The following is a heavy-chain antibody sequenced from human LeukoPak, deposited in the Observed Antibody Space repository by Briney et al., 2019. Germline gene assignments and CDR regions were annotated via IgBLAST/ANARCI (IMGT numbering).Heavy chain of an antibody. Sequence: PGGSLRLSCAASGFTFSSYEFNWVRQAPGKGLEWVSAISGSGGSTYYADSVKGRFTISRDNSKNTLYLQMNSLRAEDTAVYYCAKSHIGYFDYWGQGTLVTVSS. CDR2: ISGSGGST. CDR3: AKSHIGYFDY. V-gene: IGHV3-23*01. D-gene: IGHD5-12*01. CDR1: GFTFSSYE. J-gene: IGHJ4*03.